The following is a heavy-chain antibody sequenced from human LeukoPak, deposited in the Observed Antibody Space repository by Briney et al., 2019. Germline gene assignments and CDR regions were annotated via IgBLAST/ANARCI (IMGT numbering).Heavy chain of an antibody. CDR3: ARAANTATGTPTLAIDY. CDR1: GFIFSDYY. CDR2: ISSSSTYT. D-gene: IGHD6-13*01. J-gene: IGHJ4*02. Sequence: GGSLGLSCAASGFIFSDYYMSWIRQAPGKGLEWVSYISSSSTYTAYADSVQGRFTISRDDAKNSLYLQITSLRAEDTAVYFCARAANTATGTPTLAIDYWGQGNLVTVSS. V-gene: IGHV3-11*05.